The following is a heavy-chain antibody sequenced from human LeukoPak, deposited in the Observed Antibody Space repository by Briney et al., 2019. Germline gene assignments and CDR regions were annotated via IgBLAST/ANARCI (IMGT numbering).Heavy chain of an antibody. CDR3: ARDGSSSSPRSFDY. Sequence: SETLFLTCTVSGGSISSYYWSWIRQPPGMGLEWIGYIYHTGSTNYNPSLKSRVTISVDASKNQYSLKVNSVTAADTAVYYCARDGSSSSPRSFDYWGQGTLVTVSA. V-gene: IGHV4-59*12. J-gene: IGHJ4*02. CDR1: GGSISSYY. CDR2: IYHTGST. D-gene: IGHD6-6*01.